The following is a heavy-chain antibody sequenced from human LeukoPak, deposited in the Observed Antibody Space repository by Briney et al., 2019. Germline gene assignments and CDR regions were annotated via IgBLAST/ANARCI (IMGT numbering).Heavy chain of an antibody. CDR1: GYSISSGYY. CDR2: IYHSGST. V-gene: IGHV4-38-2*02. CDR3: AKGDYYNMDV. J-gene: IGHJ6*03. Sequence: PSETLSLTCTVSGYSISSGYYWGWIRQPPGKGLEWIGGIYHSGSTYYNPSLKSRVTISVDTSKNQFSLKLSSVTAADTAVYYCAKGDYYNMDVWGKGTTVTVSS.